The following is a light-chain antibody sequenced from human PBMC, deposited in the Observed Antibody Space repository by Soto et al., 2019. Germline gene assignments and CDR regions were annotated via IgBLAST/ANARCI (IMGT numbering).Light chain of an antibody. Sequence: DIVLTQSPCTLSLSPGERATLSCRASQSVGRSYLAWYQQKPGQAPRLLISSVSKRATGIPDRFSGGGSGTDFTLTISRVEPEDFALYICQQYDGSPITFGQGTRL. V-gene: IGKV3-20*01. CDR3: QQYDGSPIT. CDR2: SVS. J-gene: IGKJ5*01. CDR1: QSVGRSY.